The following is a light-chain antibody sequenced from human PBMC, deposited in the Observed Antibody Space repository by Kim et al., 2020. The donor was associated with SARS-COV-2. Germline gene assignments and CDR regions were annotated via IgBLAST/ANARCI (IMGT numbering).Light chain of an antibody. J-gene: IGLJ2*01. V-gene: IGLV2-14*03. CDR2: DVN. CDR3: NSFTSSTTAV. Sequence: GQSITISCTGTSSDVGGYNYVSWYQQHPGKAPKLMIYDVNNRPSGVSSRFSGSKSGNTASLTISGLQAEDEADYYCNSFTSSTTAVFGGGTQLTVL. CDR1: SSDVGGYNY.